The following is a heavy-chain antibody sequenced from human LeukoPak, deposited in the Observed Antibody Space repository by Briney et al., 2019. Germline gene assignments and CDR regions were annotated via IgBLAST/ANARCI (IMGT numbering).Heavy chain of an antibody. Sequence: SETLSLTCAVYGGSLSGYYWSWIRQPPGKGLEWIGEINHSGSTNYNPSLKSRVTISVDTSKNQFSLKLSSVTAADTAVYYCARGPGDTAMAQGYYFDYWGQGTLVTVSS. CDR1: GGSLSGYY. CDR3: ARGPGDTAMAQGYYFDY. CDR2: INHSGST. V-gene: IGHV4-34*01. D-gene: IGHD5-18*01. J-gene: IGHJ4*02.